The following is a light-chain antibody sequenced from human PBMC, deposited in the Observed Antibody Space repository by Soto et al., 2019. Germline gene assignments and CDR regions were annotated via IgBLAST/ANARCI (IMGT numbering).Light chain of an antibody. V-gene: IGKV1-9*01. CDR3: QQLYNYPRT. Sequence: DIQMTQSPPSVSASVGDRVTITCQARQDIASYLAWFQQKPGKAPELLILAASTLRSGVPARFSGSGSGTDHTLTVSSLQPEDFATYYCQQLYNYPRTFGQGTKVDIK. CDR2: AAS. CDR1: QDIASY. J-gene: IGKJ1*01.